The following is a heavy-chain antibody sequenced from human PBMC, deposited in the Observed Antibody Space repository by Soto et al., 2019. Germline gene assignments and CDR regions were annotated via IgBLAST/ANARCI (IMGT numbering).Heavy chain of an antibody. CDR1: GGSLSSYP. D-gene: IGHD1-26*01. CDR2: IIPIVGLT. J-gene: IGHJ6*03. V-gene: IGHV1-69*02. Sequence: QVQLVQSGSEVKNPGSSVKVSCRASGGSLSSYPITWVRQAPGQGLEWMGRIIPIVGLTTYAQKFQGRVTCTAEKSTSTAYTELSSMRSDDTAVYYCARPAGGHDSSGNYKDVWGKGPTVIAS. CDR3: ARPAGGHDSSGNYKDV.